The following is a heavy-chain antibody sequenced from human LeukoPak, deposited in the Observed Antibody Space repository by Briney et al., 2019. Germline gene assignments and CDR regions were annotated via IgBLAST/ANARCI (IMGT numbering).Heavy chain of an antibody. CDR3: AKGSIVVPAAGYYFDY. Sequence: PGGSLRLSCAASGFTFSSYAMSWVRQAPGKGLEWVSAISGSGGSTYYADSVKGRFTISRDNPKNTLYLQMNSLRAEDTAVYYCAKGSIVVPAAGYYFDYWGQGTLVTVSS. CDR1: GFTFSSYA. V-gene: IGHV3-23*01. J-gene: IGHJ4*02. CDR2: ISGSGGST. D-gene: IGHD2-2*01.